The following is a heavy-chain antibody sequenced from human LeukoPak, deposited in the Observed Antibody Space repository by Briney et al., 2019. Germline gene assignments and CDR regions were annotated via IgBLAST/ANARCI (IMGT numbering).Heavy chain of an antibody. Sequence: ASVKVSCKASGYTFTSYGISWVRQAPGQGLEWMGWISAYNGNTNYAQKLQGRVTMTTDTSTSTAYMELRSLGSDDTAVYYCTVVVVAAKAFDIWGQGTMVTVSS. CDR2: ISAYNGNT. CDR1: GYTFTSYG. J-gene: IGHJ3*02. D-gene: IGHD2-15*01. V-gene: IGHV1-18*01. CDR3: TVVVVAAKAFDI.